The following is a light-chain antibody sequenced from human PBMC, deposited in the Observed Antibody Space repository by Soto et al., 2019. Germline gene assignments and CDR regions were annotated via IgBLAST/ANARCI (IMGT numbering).Light chain of an antibody. J-gene: IGLJ3*02. CDR2: KPY. CDR1: SSNTGSNF. CDR3: TAWDNSLRWV. Sequence: QSVLPQPPSASGTPGQRVTISCSGSSSNTGSNFVYWYQQLPGAAPKLLIYKPYERPPGVPDRFSGSKSGTSASLTISGLRTEDEADYYCTAWDNSLRWVFGGGTKLTVL. V-gene: IGLV1-47*01.